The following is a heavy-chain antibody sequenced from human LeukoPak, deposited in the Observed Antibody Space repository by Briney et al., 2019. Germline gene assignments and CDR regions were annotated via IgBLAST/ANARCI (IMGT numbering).Heavy chain of an antibody. CDR1: GFTFSSYA. CDR3: AKDLRIVGATTSDY. J-gene: IGHJ4*02. Sequence: GGSLRLSCAASGFTFSSYAMSWVRQAPGKGLEWVSAISGSGGSTYYADSVKGRFTISRDNSKNTLYLQMNSLRAEDTAVYYCAKDLRIVGATTSDYWGQETLVTVSS. D-gene: IGHD1-26*01. V-gene: IGHV3-23*01. CDR2: ISGSGGST.